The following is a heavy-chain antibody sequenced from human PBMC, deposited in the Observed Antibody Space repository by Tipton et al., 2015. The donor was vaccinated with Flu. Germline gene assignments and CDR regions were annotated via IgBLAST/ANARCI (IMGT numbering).Heavy chain of an antibody. J-gene: IGHJ6*03. CDR2: IKSKTDGGTT. Sequence: SLRLSCAASGFTFSSYAMSWVRQAPGKGLEWVGRIKSKTDGGTTDYAAPVKGRFTISRDDSKNTLYLQMNSLKTEDTAVYYCTTLRGDFWSGYSYYMDVWGKGTTVTVSS. D-gene: IGHD3-3*01. CDR3: TTLRGDFWSGYSYYMDV. V-gene: IGHV3-15*01. CDR1: GFTFSSYA.